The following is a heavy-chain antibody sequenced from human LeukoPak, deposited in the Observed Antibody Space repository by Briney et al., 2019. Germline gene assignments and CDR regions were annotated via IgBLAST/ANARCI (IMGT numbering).Heavy chain of an antibody. CDR3: AREIRGHYYDSSGYYYGY. V-gene: IGHV3-11*01. D-gene: IGHD3-22*01. CDR1: GFTFSDYY. J-gene: IGHJ4*02. CDR2: ISSSGSTI. Sequence: PGGSLRLSCAASGFTFSDYYMSWIRQAPGKGLEWVSYISSSGSTIYYADSVKGRFTISRDNAKNSLYLQMNSLRAEDTAVYYCAREIRGHYYDSSGYYYGYWGQGTLVTVSS.